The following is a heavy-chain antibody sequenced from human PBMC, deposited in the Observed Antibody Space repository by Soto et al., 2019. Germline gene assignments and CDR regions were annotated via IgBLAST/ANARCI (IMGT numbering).Heavy chain of an antibody. Sequence: ASVKVSCKASGYTFTGYYMHWVRQAPGQGLEWMGWINPNSGGTNYAQKFQGWVTMTRDTSISTAYMELSRLRSDDTTVYYCAREYNFNWNYYFDYWGQGTLVTVS. CDR3: AREYNFNWNYYFDY. D-gene: IGHD1-7*01. J-gene: IGHJ4*02. CDR1: GYTFTGYY. V-gene: IGHV1-2*04. CDR2: INPNSGGT.